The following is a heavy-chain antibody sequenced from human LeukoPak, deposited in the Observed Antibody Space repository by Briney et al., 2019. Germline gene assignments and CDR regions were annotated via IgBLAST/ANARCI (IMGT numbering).Heavy chain of an antibody. J-gene: IGHJ4*02. V-gene: IGHV3-48*01. CDR3: ARLREIPVFGVVTKSTSYFDY. CDR2: INGDSTTI. CDR1: AFTFRTCS. Sequence: GGSLRLSCAASAFTFRTCSMHWVRQAPGKGLEWVSYINGDSTTIYYADSVKGRFTISRDNAKNSLYLQLNSLRVEDSAVYYCARLREIPVFGVVTKSTSYFDYWGQGTLVTVSS. D-gene: IGHD3-3*01.